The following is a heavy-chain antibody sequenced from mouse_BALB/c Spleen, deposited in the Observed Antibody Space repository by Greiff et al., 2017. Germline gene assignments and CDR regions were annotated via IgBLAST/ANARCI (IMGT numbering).Heavy chain of an antibody. Sequence: DVMLVESGGDLVKPGGSLKLSCAASGFTFSSYGMSWVRQTPDKRLEWVATISSGGSYTYYPDSVKGRFTISRDNAKNTLYLQMSSLKSEDTAMYYCARLRGGPYYYAMDYWGQGTSVTVSS. CDR3: ARLRGGPYYYAMDY. J-gene: IGHJ4*01. V-gene: IGHV5-6*02. CDR1: GFTFSSYG. CDR2: ISSGGSYT. D-gene: IGHD3-1*01.